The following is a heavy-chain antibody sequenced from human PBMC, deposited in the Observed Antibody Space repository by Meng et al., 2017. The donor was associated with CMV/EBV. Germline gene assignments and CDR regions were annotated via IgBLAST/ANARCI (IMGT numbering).Heavy chain of an antibody. V-gene: IGHV3-30*02. CDR2: IRYDGSNK. J-gene: IGHJ6*02. CDR1: GFTFSSYG. D-gene: IGHD2-2*02. Sequence: GGSLRLSCAASGFTFSSYGMHWVRQAPGKGLEWVAFIRYDGSNKYYADSVKGRFTISRDNSKNTLYLQMNSLRAEDTAVYHCAKDQMDIVVVPAAITPYYYGMDVWGQGTTVTVSS. CDR3: AKDQMDIVVVPAAITPYYYGMDV.